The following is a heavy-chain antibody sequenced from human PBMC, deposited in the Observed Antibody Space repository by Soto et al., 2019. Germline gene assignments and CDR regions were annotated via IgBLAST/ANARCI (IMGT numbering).Heavy chain of an antibody. CDR3: ARVYDFWSGYSNPFDY. CDR1: GYTFTSYG. CDR2: ISVYNGNT. J-gene: IGHJ4*02. V-gene: IGHV1-18*01. D-gene: IGHD3-3*01. Sequence: ASVKVSCKASGYTFTSYGISWVRQAPGQGLEWMGWISVYNGNTNYAQKLQGRVTMTTDTSTNTAYMELRSLRSDDTAVYFCARVYDFWSGYSNPFDYWGQGTLVTVSS.